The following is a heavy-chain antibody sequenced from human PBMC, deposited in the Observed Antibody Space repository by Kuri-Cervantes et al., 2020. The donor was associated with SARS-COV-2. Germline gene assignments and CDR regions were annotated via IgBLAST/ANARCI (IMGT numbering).Heavy chain of an antibody. D-gene: IGHD1-26*01. CDR3: ARGWYPVGATILYYFDY. J-gene: IGHJ4*02. CDR2: INHSGST. Sequence: GSLRLSCAVYGGSFSGYYWSWIRQPPGKGLEWIGEINHSGSTNYNPSLKSRVTISVDTSKNQFSLKLSSVTAADTAVYYCARGWYPVGATILYYFDYWGQGTLVTVFS. V-gene: IGHV4-34*01. CDR1: GGSFSGYY.